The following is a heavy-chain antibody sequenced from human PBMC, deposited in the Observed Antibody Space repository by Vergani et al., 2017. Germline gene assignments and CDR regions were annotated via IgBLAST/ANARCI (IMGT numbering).Heavy chain of an antibody. CDR2: INWNGGST. J-gene: IGHJ4*02. CDR1: GFTFDDYG. Sequence: EVQLVESGGGVVRPGGSLRLSFAASGFTFDDYGMSWVRQAPGKGLEWVSGINWNGGSTGYEDSVKGRFTISRDNAKNSLNLQMNSLRAEATALDYCASLLRGGSHRDYWGQGTLVTVSS. CDR3: ASLLRGGSHRDY. V-gene: IGHV3-20*03. D-gene: IGHD1-26*01.